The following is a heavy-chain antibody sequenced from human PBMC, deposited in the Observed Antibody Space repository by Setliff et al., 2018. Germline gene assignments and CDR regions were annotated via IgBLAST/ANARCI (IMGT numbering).Heavy chain of an antibody. J-gene: IGHJ3*02. CDR2: MNPNSGNT. Sequence: GASVKVSCKASGYTFTSYDINWVRQATGQGLEWMGWMNPNSGNTGYAQKFQGRVTMTRNTSTSTAYMELSRLTSEDTAVYFCARDFPPLYSSSFSDAFDIWGQGTMVTVSS. CDR3: ARDFPPLYSSSFSDAFDI. CDR1: GYTFTSYD. V-gene: IGHV1-8*02. D-gene: IGHD6-6*01.